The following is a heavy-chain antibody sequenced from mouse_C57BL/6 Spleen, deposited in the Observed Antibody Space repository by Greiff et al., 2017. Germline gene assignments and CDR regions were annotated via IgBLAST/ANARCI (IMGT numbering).Heavy chain of an antibody. CDR3: AMPTYYGSSHWYFDV. D-gene: IGHD1-1*01. CDR2: INPNDGTT. J-gene: IGHJ1*03. Sequence: VQLQQSGPELVKPGASVKISCKASGYSFTDYNMNWVKQSNGKSLEWIGVINPNDGTTSYNQKFKGKATLTVDKASSTAYMQLNSLTSEDSAVYYCAMPTYYGSSHWYFDVWGTGTTVTVSS. V-gene: IGHV1-39*01. CDR1: GYSFTDYN.